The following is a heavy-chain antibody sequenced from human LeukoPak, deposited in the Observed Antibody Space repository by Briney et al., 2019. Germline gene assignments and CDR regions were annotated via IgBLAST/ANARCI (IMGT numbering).Heavy chain of an antibody. CDR1: GGSISSSSYY. D-gene: IGHD3-3*01. CDR2: IYYNGST. J-gene: IGHJ6*02. Sequence: SETLSLTCTVSGGSISSSSYYWGWIRQPPGKGLEWIGSIYYNGSTYYNPSLKSRVTISVDTSKNQFSLKLSSVTAADTAAYYCASPITIFGARYYYYGMDVWGQGTTVTVSS. V-gene: IGHV4-39*01. CDR3: ASPITIFGARYYYYGMDV.